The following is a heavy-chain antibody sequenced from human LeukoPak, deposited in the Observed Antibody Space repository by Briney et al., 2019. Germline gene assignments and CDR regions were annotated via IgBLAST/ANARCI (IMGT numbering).Heavy chain of an antibody. Sequence: GGSLRLSCAASGFSFSNYAIHWVRQAPGKGLEWVAVISYDGSNKYYADSVKGRFTISRDNSKNTLYLQMSSLRAGDAAVYYCAKAAYYYDSSGSGSNFGYWGQGTLVTVSS. CDR3: AKAAYYYDSSGSGSNFGY. D-gene: IGHD3-22*01. J-gene: IGHJ4*02. V-gene: IGHV3-30*04. CDR2: ISYDGSNK. CDR1: GFSFSNYA.